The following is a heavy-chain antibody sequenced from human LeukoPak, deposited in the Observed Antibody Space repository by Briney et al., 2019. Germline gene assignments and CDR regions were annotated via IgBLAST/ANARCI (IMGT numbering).Heavy chain of an antibody. V-gene: IGHV3-74*01. CDR1: GFTFSNYW. CDR2: IDGEGSST. D-gene: IGHD2-8*01. CDR3: GSVSEY. Sequence: GGSLRLSCAASGFTFSNYWMHWVRQVPGERLVWVSRIDGEGSSTSYAESVKGRFTISRDNAKNMLYLQMNSLRAEDTAVYYCGSVSEYWGPGTLVTVSS. J-gene: IGHJ4*02.